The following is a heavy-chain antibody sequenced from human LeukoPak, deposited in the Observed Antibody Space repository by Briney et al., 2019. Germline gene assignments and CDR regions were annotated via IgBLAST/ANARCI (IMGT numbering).Heavy chain of an antibody. J-gene: IGHJ5*02. D-gene: IGHD3-22*01. V-gene: IGHV4-4*07. Sequence: SETLSLTCTVSGVSISSYYWSWIRQPAGKGLEWIGRIYTTGNANYYPSIKSRVTMSIDTSKKQFSLNMSSVTAADTAVYYCARGKYYYDSNSSYRYFDPWGQGTLVTVSS. CDR1: GVSISSYY. CDR2: IYTTGNA. CDR3: ARGKYYYDSNSSYRYFDP.